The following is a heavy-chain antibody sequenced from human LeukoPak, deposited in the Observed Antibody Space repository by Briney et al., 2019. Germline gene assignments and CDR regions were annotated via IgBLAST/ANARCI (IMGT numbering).Heavy chain of an antibody. V-gene: IGHV3-53*01. CDR3: VRRHDY. CDR2: IYASGGA. Sequence: GGSVRLSCVASGFDVNDNFMIWVRQAPGQGLEWISIIYASGGAHHAESVKGRFSAFRDTSKNTIFLQMNNLRAGDTAMYYCVRRHDYWGQGTLVTVSS. CDR1: GFDVNDNF. J-gene: IGHJ4*02.